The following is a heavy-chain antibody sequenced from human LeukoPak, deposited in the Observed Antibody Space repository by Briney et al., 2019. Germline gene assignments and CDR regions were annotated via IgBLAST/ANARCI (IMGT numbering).Heavy chain of an antibody. J-gene: IGHJ4*02. V-gene: IGHV3-23*01. CDR3: ANRGYYDSPWN. CDR2: ISGSGGST. CDR1: GFTFSSYA. D-gene: IGHD3-22*01. Sequence: GGSLRLSCAASGFTFSSYAMSWVRQAPGTGLEWVSAISGSGGSTYYADSVKGRFTISRDNSKNTLYLQMNSLRAEDTAVYYCANRGYYDSPWNWGQGTLVTVSS.